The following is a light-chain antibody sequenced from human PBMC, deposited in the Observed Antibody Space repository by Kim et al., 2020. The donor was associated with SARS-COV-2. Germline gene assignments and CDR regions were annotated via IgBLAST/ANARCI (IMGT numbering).Light chain of an antibody. CDR2: GNS. J-gene: IGLJ1*01. CDR1: SSNIGAGYD. V-gene: IGLV1-40*01. Sequence: QSVTIYCTGRSSNIGAGYDVHWYQQLPTTAPKLLIYGNSNRPSGVPDRFSGSKSGTSASLAITGIQAEDEADYYCQSYDNSLSSYVFGSGTKVTVL. CDR3: QSYDNSLSSYV.